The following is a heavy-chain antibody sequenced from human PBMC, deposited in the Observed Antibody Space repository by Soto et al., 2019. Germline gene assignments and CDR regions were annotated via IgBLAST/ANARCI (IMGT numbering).Heavy chain of an antibody. V-gene: IGHV3-23*01. D-gene: IGHD4-17*01. J-gene: IGHJ5*02. Sequence: LTLTCTFSGFTLSSYAMSWVRQAPGKGLEWVSTFSGTGGYTYYADSVKGRFTISRDDSKNTLFLHMNSLRAADTAVYYCARGQRALITYGPFDPWGQGTLVTVSS. CDR1: GFTLSSYA. CDR2: FSGTGGYT. CDR3: ARGQRALITYGPFDP.